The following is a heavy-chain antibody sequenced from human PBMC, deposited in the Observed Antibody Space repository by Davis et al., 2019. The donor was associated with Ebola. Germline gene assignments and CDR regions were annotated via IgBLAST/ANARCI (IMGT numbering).Heavy chain of an antibody. CDR2: IYSGGST. V-gene: IGHV3-66*02. J-gene: IGHJ4*02. CDR1: GFTVSSNY. D-gene: IGHD6-13*01. CDR3: ARVGFRSPSSFDY. Sequence: GESLKISCAASGFTVSSNYMSWVRQAPGKGLEWVSVIYSGGSTYYADSVKGRFTISRDNSKNTLYLQMNSLRAEDTAVYYCARVGFRSPSSFDYWGQGTLVTVSS.